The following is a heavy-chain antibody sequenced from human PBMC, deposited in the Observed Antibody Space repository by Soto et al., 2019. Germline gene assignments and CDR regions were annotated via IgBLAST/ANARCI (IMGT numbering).Heavy chain of an antibody. Sequence: GGSLRLSCAASGFTFDDYAMHWVRQAPGKGLEWVSGISWNSGSIGYADSVKGRFTISRDNAKNQVSLKVNSVTAADTAVYYCARDHPHSYGVYYFDYWGQGTPVTVSS. V-gene: IGHV3-9*01. CDR2: ISWNSGSI. CDR1: GFTFDDYA. J-gene: IGHJ4*02. CDR3: ARDHPHSYGVYYFDY. D-gene: IGHD5-18*01.